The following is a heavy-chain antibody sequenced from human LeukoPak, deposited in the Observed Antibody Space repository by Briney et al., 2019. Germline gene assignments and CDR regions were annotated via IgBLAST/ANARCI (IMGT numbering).Heavy chain of an antibody. CDR3: AREKYSGSYCPDY. CDR1: GFTFSSYW. D-gene: IGHD1-26*01. J-gene: IGHJ4*02. CDR2: IKQDGSDK. Sequence: QAGGSLRLSCAATGFTFSSYWMSWVRQAPGKGLEWVANIKQDGSDKHYVDSVKGRSTISRDNAKNSLYLQMNSLRAEDTAVYYCAREKYSGSYCPDYWGQGTLVTVSS. V-gene: IGHV3-7*01.